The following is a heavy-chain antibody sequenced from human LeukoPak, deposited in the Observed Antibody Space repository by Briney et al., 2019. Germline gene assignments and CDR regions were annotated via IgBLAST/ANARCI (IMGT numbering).Heavy chain of an antibody. J-gene: IGHJ4*02. D-gene: IGHD5-18*01. Sequence: PGGSLRLSCAASGITFNASHMHWVRQAPGKGLEYVAAITKNGDTTYYANSVKGRFTISRDNSKNTLYLQLGSLRVEDTAVYFCARAYSFGYDYWGQGTLVTVSS. CDR1: GITFNASH. V-gene: IGHV3-64*01. CDR3: ARAYSFGYDY. CDR2: ITKNGDTT.